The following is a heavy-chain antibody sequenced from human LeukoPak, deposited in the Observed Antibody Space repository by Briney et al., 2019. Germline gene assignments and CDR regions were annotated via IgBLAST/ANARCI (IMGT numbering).Heavy chain of an antibody. J-gene: IGHJ5*02. V-gene: IGHV3-48*01. D-gene: IGHD6-6*01. CDR1: GFTFSSYS. Sequence: GGSLRLSCAASGFTFSSYSMNWVRQAPGKGLEWVSYISSSSSTIYYADSVKGRFTISRDNAKNPLYLQMNSLRAEDTAVYYCASQIAARRGWFDPWGQGTLVTVSS. CDR3: ASQIAARRGWFDP. CDR2: ISSSSSTI.